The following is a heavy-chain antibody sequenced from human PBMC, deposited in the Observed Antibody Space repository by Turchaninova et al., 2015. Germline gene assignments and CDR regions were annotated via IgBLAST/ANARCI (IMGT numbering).Heavy chain of an antibody. J-gene: IGHJ4*02. D-gene: IGHD3-22*01. V-gene: IGHV5-51*01. CDR1: GDGFTSYW. CDR2: IYPGDSDT. Sequence: EVQLVQSGAEVEKPGESLKLSCKGCGDGFTSYWIGWVRQMPGKGLDWMAIIYPGDSDTIYSPSFQGQVTISADKSISTAFLQWGSLKASDTAIYYCARRGFYDSSTYLYYFDYWGQGTLVTVSS. CDR3: ARRGFYDSSTYLYYFDY.